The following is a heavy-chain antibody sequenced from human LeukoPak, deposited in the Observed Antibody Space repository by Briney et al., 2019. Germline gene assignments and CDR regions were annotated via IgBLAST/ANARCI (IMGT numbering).Heavy chain of an antibody. J-gene: IGHJ4*02. CDR2: INPNSGGT. D-gene: IGHD2-2*01. V-gene: IGHV1-2*02. CDR1: GYTFISCG. Sequence: ASVKVSCKASGYTFISCGISWVRQAPGQGLEWMGWINPNSGGTNYAQKFQGRVTVTRDTSISTAYMELSRLRSDDTAVYYCARDLSGYCSSTSCLSYEFDYWGQGTLVTVSS. CDR3: ARDLSGYCSSTSCLSYEFDY.